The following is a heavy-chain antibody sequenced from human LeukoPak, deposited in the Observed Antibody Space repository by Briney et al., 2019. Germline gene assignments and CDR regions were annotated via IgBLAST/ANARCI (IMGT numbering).Heavy chain of an antibody. V-gene: IGHV1-46*01. Sequence: ASVQVSCKASGYTFTSYYIHWVRQAPGQGLEWMGIINPSAGSTTFAQDFQGRVTMTTDTSTSTAYMELRSLRSDDTAVYYCATGIAEEYWGQGTLVTVSS. D-gene: IGHD6-13*01. CDR2: INPSAGST. J-gene: IGHJ4*02. CDR1: GYTFTSYY. CDR3: ATGIAEEY.